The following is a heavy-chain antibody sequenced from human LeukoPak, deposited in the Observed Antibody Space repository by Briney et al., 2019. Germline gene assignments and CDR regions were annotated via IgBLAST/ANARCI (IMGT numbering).Heavy chain of an antibody. Sequence: GGSLRLSCAASVFTFNSDWMSWVRQAPGKGLECVAKINPNGNIEQYVDSVKGRFTISRVNSKKSLYLQMNNLRVEDTAVYYCATEAWYRFEYWGRGTLVTVSP. CDR3: ATEAWYRFEY. V-gene: IGHV3-7*01. D-gene: IGHD2-15*01. CDR1: VFTFNSDW. J-gene: IGHJ4*02. CDR2: INPNGNIE.